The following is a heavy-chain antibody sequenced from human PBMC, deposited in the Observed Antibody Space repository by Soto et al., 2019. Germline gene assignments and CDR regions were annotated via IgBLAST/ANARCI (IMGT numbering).Heavy chain of an antibody. V-gene: IGHV3-23*01. J-gene: IGHJ4*02. Sequence: PGASLRLSXAASGFTFSGYAMSWVRQAPGKGLEWVSAISGSGGSTYYADSVKGRFTISRDNSKNTLYLQMNSLRAEDTAVYYCAKVDCSGGSCYSRFDYFDYGGQGTLVPVSS. D-gene: IGHD2-15*01. CDR2: ISGSGGST. CDR3: AKVDCSGGSCYSRFDYFDY. CDR1: GFTFSGYA.